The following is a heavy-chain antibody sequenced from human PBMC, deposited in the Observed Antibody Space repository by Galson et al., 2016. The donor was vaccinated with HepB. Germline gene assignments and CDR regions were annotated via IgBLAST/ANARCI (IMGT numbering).Heavy chain of an antibody. CDR2: INTDGSVI. CDR3: TRSDWDRRFDD. V-gene: IGHV3-74*01. J-gene: IGHJ4*02. CDR1: GFTFSSYW. Sequence: SLRLSCAGSGFTFSSYWMHWVRQAPGKGPVWVSRINTDGSVIDYVDSVRGRFTISRDNAKNTLYLQMNSRRVEDTAVYYCTRSDWDRRFDDWGQGTLVTVSS. D-gene: IGHD3/OR15-3a*01.